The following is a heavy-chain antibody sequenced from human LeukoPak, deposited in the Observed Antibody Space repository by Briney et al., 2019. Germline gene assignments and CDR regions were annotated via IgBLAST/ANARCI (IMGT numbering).Heavy chain of an antibody. Sequence: PGGSLRLSSAASGFTLSSYAMSWVRQAPGKGLEWVANIKQDGSEKYYVDSVKGRFTISRDNAKNSLYLQMDSLRAEDTAVYYCVRDDMVRGVPHQDWGQGTLVTVSS. J-gene: IGHJ4*02. CDR3: VRDDMVRGVPHQD. V-gene: IGHV3-7*01. D-gene: IGHD3-10*01. CDR1: GFTLSSYA. CDR2: IKQDGSEK.